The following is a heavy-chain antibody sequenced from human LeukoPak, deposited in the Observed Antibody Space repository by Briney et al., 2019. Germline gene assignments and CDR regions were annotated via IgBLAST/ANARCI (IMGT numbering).Heavy chain of an antibody. D-gene: IGHD1-7*01. CDR1: GYRFTDYW. V-gene: IGHV5-51*04. J-gene: IGHJ6*02. CDR2: IYPGDSDT. CDR3: ARGAAGTTPDYYYFGLDV. Sequence: GESLKISCKGSGYRFTDYWIGWVRQIPGKGLEWMGIIYPGDSDTRYSPSFQGQVTISADKPINTAHLQWSSLKASDTAMYYCARGAAGTTPDYYYFGLDVWGQGTTVRVSS.